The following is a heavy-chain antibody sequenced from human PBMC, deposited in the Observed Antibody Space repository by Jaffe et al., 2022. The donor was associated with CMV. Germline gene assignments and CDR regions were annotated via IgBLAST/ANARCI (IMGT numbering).Heavy chain of an antibody. CDR2: INHSGST. CDR3: ARGHSPIVVVPAAINGMDV. Sequence: QVQLQQWGAGLLKPSETLSLTCAVYGGSFSGYYWSWIRQPPGKGLEWIGEINHSGSTNYNPSLKSRVTISVDTSKNQFSLKLSSVTAADTAVYYCARGHSPIVVVPAAINGMDVWGQGTTVTVSS. V-gene: IGHV4-34*01. D-gene: IGHD2-2*02. J-gene: IGHJ6*02. CDR1: GGSFSGYY.